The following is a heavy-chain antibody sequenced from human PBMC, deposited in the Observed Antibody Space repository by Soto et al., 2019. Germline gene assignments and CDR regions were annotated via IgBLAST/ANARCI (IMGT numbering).Heavy chain of an antibody. J-gene: IGHJ4*02. Sequence: QVDLVQSGAEVKKPGASVKVSCKASGYTFTRYAITWVRQAPGQGLEWMGWISAHNGNTDYAQKLQGRVIVTRDTSTSTAYRELRSLRSDDTAVYYRARGRYGDYWGQGVLVTVSS. CDR2: ISAHNGNT. CDR1: GYTFTRYA. D-gene: IGHD1-1*01. CDR3: ARGRYGDY. V-gene: IGHV1-18*01.